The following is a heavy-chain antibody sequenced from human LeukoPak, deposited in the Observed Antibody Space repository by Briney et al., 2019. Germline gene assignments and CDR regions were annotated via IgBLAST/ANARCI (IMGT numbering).Heavy chain of an antibody. CDR1: GGSISSSSYY. V-gene: IGHV4-39*07. CDR3: ATGGSIEASTLFDP. CDR2: IYYSGST. J-gene: IGHJ5*02. D-gene: IGHD6-6*01. Sequence: SETLSLTGTVSGGSISSSSYYWGWIRQPPGKGLEWIGSIYYSGSTYYNPSLKSRVTISVDTSKNQFSLKLSSVTAADTAVYYCATGGSIEASTLFDPWGQGTLVTVSS.